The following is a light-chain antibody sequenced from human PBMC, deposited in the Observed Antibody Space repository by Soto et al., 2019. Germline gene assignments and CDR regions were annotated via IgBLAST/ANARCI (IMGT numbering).Light chain of an antibody. CDR1: QSVNTNF. CDR2: GAS. V-gene: IGKV3-20*01. J-gene: IGKJ5*01. CDR3: QQYGSSPVT. Sequence: EIVLTQSPGTLSLSPGERATLSCRASQSVNTNFLAWYQQRPGQAPRLLIYGASSRATGIPDRFSGSGSGTDFTLSISRLEPEDFALYYCQQYGSSPVTFGQGTRLEIK.